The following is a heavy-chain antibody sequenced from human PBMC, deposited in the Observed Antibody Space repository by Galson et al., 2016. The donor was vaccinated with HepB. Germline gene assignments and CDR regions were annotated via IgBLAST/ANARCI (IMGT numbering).Heavy chain of an antibody. CDR1: GYTFTSYW. J-gene: IGHJ6*02. D-gene: IGHD2-2*01. CDR3: ASRTSSAGSVYFYYGMDV. Sequence: QSGAEVKKPGESLRLSCKASGYTFTSYWINWARQMPGKGLEWMGRIDPSDSYTSYSPSFQGHVTISADKSITTAYLQWSGLKASDTATYYCASRTSSAGSVYFYYGMDVWGQGTTVTVSS. V-gene: IGHV5-10-1*01. CDR2: IDPSDSYT.